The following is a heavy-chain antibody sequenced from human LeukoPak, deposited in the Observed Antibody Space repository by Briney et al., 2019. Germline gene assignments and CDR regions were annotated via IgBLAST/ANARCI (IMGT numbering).Heavy chain of an antibody. CDR3: AKGGSGTYFLDY. D-gene: IGHD1-26*01. V-gene: IGHV3-21*01. J-gene: IGHJ4*02. Sequence: GGSLRLSCAASGFTFNTYSMNWVRQAPGKGLEWVSSISSSSSYIDYADSGKGRFTISRDNAKNSLYLQTNSLRVEDTAVYYCAKGGSGTYFLDYWGQGTLVTVSS. CDR1: GFTFNTYS. CDR2: ISSSSSYI.